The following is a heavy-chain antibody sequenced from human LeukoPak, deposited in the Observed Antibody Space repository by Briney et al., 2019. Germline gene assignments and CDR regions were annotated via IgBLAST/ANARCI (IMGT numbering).Heavy chain of an antibody. CDR2: IGRSGTSP. D-gene: IGHD6-13*01. V-gene: IGHV3-23*01. CDR3: AKHFSNSLDY. Sequence: GGSLRLSCAASGFTFSSYAMTWVRQAPGKGLEWVSTIGRSGTSPYYADSVKGRFTISRDNSKNTVYVQMNSLRAEGTAVYYCAKHFSNSLDYWGQGTLVTVSS. CDR1: GFTFSSYA. J-gene: IGHJ4*02.